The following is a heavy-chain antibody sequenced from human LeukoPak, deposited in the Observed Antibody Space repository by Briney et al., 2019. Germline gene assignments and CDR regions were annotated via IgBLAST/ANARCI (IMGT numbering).Heavy chain of an antibody. D-gene: IGHD6-19*01. CDR1: GGSISSSSYY. J-gene: IGHJ2*01. CDR2: IYYSGST. CDR3: ARGVAVAGIPWYFDL. V-gene: IGHV4-39*07. Sequence: SETLSLTCTVSGGSISSSSYYWGWIRQPPGKGLEWIGSIYYSGSTYYNPSLKSRVTISVDTSKNQFSLKLSSVTAADTAVYYCARGVAVAGIPWYFDLWGRGTLVTVSS.